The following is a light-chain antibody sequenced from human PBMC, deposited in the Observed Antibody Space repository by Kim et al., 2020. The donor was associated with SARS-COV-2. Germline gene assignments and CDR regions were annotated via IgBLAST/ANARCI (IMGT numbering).Light chain of an antibody. CDR2: YES. V-gene: IGLV3-21*04. CDR3: QVGDSSSDHPV. J-gene: IGLJ3*02. Sequence: GRGKAGRMNWGRNNIESKSGHWDQKKPGQAPVLVIYYESDRHSGIPGGFSGSNSGNTATLTISRGEAGDEADYYCQVGDSSSDHPVFGGGTQLTVL. CDR1: NIESKS.